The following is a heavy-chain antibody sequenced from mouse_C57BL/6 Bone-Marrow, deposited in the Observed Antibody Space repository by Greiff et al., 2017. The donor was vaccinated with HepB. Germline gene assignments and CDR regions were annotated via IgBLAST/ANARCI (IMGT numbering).Heavy chain of an antibody. J-gene: IGHJ4*01. CDR3: ARPSYYSNFFYAMDY. CDR2: INPDSSTI. D-gene: IGHD2-5*01. Sequence: EVKLMESGGGLVQPGGSLKLSCAASGIDFSRYWMSWVRRAPGKGLEWIGEINPDSSTINYAPSLKDKFIISRDNAKNTLYLQMSKVRSEDTALYYCARPSYYSNFFYAMDYWGQGTSVTVSS. CDR1: GIDFSRYW. V-gene: IGHV4-1*01.